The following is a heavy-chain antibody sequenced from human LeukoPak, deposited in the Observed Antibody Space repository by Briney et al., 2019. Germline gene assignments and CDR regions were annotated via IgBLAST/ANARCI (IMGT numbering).Heavy chain of an antibody. CDR3: ARVPYGGNDFDY. D-gene: IGHD4-23*01. J-gene: IGHJ4*02. CDR1: GGSFSGYY. CDR2: INHSGST. Sequence: PSETLSLTCAVYGGSFSGYYWSWIRQPPGKGLEWIGEINHSGSTNYNPSLKSRVTISVDTSKNQFSLKLSSVTAADTAVYYCARVPYGGNDFDYWGQGSLVTVSS. V-gene: IGHV4-34*09.